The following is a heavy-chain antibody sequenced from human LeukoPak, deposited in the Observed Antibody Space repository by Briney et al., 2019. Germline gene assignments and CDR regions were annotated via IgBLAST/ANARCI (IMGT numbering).Heavy chain of an antibody. Sequence: GGSLRLSCAASGFTFSSYSMTWVRQAPGKGLEWVSSISSSSSYIYYADSVKGRFTISRDNAKNSLYLQMNSLRAEDTAVYYCARDLCSGSYSSYWGQGTLVTVSS. CDR3: ARDLCSGSYSSY. J-gene: IGHJ4*02. D-gene: IGHD3-10*02. CDR1: GFTFSSYS. CDR2: ISSSSSYI. V-gene: IGHV3-21*01.